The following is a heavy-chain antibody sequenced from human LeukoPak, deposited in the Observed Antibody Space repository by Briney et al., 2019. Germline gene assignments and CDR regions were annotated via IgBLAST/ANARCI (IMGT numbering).Heavy chain of an antibody. D-gene: IGHD6-6*01. Sequence: ASVKVSCKGSGYSFTSYWIGWVRQMPGKGLEWMGIIYPGDSDTRYSPSFQGQVTISADKSISTAYLQWSSLKASDTAMYYCATGDYSSSWDWFDPWGQGTLVTVSS. V-gene: IGHV5-51*01. CDR3: ATGDYSSSWDWFDP. J-gene: IGHJ5*02. CDR2: IYPGDSDT. CDR1: GYSFTSYW.